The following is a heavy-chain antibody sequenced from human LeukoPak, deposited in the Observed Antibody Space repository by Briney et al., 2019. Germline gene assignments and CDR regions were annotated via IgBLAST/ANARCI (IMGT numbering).Heavy chain of an antibody. CDR3: ARDPANGDYDDY. Sequence: SVKVSCKASGYTFTGYYMHWVRQAPGQGLEWMGRIIPILGIANYAQKFQGRVTITADKSTSTAYMELSSLRSEDTAVYYCARDPANGDYDDYWGQGTLVTVSS. J-gene: IGHJ4*02. CDR2: IIPILGIA. CDR1: GYTFTGYY. V-gene: IGHV1-69*04. D-gene: IGHD4-17*01.